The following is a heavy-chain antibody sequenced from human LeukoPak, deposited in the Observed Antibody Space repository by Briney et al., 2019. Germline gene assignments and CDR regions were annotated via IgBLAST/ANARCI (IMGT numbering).Heavy chain of an antibody. J-gene: IGHJ4*02. CDR1: GFSFRDFW. V-gene: IGHV3-7*01. Sequence: GGSLRLSCAASGFSFRDFWMTWVRQAPGKGLEWVANINQGESVKYYVDSVKGRLTISRDDAKSSLYVQMNSLRDEDTAVYYCARFGYSGWNLEYWGQGTLVTVSS. CDR2: INQGESVK. D-gene: IGHD5-12*01. CDR3: ARFGYSGWNLEY.